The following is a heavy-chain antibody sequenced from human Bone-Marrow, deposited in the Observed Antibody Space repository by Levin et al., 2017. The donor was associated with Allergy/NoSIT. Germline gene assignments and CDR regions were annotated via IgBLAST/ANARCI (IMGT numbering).Heavy chain of an antibody. J-gene: IGHJ5*01. Sequence: GGSLRLSCTGSGFTFSKSALAWVRQGPGKGLEWVSVTSGSGANTYYADSLQGRFIVSRDNAMNTIFLQMNSLRVEDTAVYYCAKDRYYASGGQSSFESWGQGTLVTVSS. V-gene: IGHV3-23*01. D-gene: IGHD3-10*01. CDR1: GFTFSKSA. CDR3: AKDRYYASGGQSSFES. CDR2: TSGSGANT.